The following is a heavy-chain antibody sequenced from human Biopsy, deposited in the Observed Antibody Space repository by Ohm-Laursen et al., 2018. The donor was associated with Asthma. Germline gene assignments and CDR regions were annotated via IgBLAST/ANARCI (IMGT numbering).Heavy chain of an antibody. CDR3: ASDGPELPTELDY. D-gene: IGHD1-14*01. V-gene: IGHV3-21*01. CDR1: GFAFSHYN. Sequence: SLRLSCSASGFAFSHYNMNWVRQAPGKGLEWVSSITDTSRYIKYADSVKGRFTISRDNAKNSLYLQKNSLRAEDTAVYYCASDGPELPTELDYWGPGTLVTVSS. J-gene: IGHJ4*02. CDR2: ITDTSRYI.